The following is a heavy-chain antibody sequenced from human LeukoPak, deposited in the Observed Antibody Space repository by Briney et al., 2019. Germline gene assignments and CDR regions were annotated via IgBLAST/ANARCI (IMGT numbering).Heavy chain of an antibody. CDR1: GFTFSSYA. D-gene: IGHD2-8*01. CDR2: ISGSGGST. CDR3: ARAPGSNQDFDY. J-gene: IGHJ4*02. V-gene: IGHV3-23*01. Sequence: GGSLRLSCAASGFTFSSYAMSWVRQAPGKGLEWVSAISGSGGSTYYADSVKGRFTISRDNSKNTLYLQMNSLRAEDTAVYYCARAPGSNQDFDYWGQGTLVTVSS.